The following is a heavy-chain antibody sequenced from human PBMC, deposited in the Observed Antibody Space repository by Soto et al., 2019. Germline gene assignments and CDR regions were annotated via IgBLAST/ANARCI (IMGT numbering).Heavy chain of an antibody. V-gene: IGHV5-51*03. J-gene: IGHJ4*02. CDR1: GYSFTSYW. Sequence: EVQLVQSGAEVKKPGESLKISCKGSGYSFTSYWIGWVRQMPGKGLEWMGIIYPGDSDTRYSPSFQGQVTISADKSISTGSLQWSSLKASDSAMYYCARPNDYGGARMDYWGQGTLVTVSS. CDR3: ARPNDYGGARMDY. CDR2: IYPGDSDT. D-gene: IGHD4-17*01.